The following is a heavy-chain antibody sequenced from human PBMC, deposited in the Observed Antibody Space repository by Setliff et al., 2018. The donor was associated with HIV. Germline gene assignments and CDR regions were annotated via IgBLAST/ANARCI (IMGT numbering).Heavy chain of an antibody. CDR3: ARGASGSYYYYYYYYMDV. V-gene: IGHV4-59*11. CDR2: IYYSGST. J-gene: IGHJ6*03. D-gene: IGHD3-10*01. CDR1: GSSLSNHY. Sequence: SETLSLTCTVSGSSLSNHYWSWIRQPPGKGLEWIGYIYYSGSTNYNPSLKSRVTISVDTSKSHFSLNLSSVTAADTAVYYCARGASGSYYYYYYYYMDVWGKGTTVTVSS.